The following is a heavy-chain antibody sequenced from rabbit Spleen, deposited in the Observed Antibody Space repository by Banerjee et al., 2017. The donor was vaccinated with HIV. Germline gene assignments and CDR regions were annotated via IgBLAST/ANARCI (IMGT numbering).Heavy chain of an antibody. CDR2: AYAGGSGST. J-gene: IGHJ4*01. V-gene: IGHV1S45*01. CDR1: GFSFNSGYD. CDR3: VREVAARFKL. D-gene: IGHD4-1*01. Sequence: QEQLVESGGGLVQPGASLTLTCTASGFSFNSGYDMCWVRQAPGKGLEWVACAYAGGSGSTYSATWAKGRFTISKSSSTTVTLQMTSLTAADTATYFCVREVAARFKLWGQGTLVTVS.